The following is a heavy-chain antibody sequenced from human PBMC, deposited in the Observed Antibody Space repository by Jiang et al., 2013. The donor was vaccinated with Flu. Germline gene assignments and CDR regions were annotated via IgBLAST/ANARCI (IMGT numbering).Heavy chain of an antibody. CDR1: GGSISSGGYS. J-gene: IGHJ3*02. V-gene: IGHV4-30-2*01. D-gene: IGHD3-22*01. CDR2: IYHSGST. Sequence: SGPGLVKPSQTLSLTCAVSGGSISSGGYSWSWIRQPPGKGLEWIGYIYHSGSTYYNPSLKSRVTISVDRSKNQFSLKLSSVTAADTAVYYCARVEDYYDSSGYTGANAFDIWAKGQWSPSLQ. CDR3: ARVEDYYDSSGYTGANAFDI.